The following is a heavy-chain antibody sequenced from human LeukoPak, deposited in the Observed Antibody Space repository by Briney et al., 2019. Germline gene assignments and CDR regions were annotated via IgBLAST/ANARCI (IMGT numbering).Heavy chain of an antibody. CDR3: ARDASYGDYSDY. Sequence: SVKVSCKASGGTFSSYAISWVRQAPGQGLEWMGRIIPIFGTANYAQKFQARVTITTDESTSTAYMELSSLRFEDTAVYYCARDASYGDYSDYWGQGTLVTVSS. J-gene: IGHJ4*02. CDR1: GGTFSSYA. V-gene: IGHV1-69*05. CDR2: IIPIFGTA. D-gene: IGHD4-17*01.